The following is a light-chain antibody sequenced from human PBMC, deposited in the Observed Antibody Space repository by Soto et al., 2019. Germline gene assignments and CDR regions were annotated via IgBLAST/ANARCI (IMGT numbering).Light chain of an antibody. CDR1: QSISSW. CDR2: KAS. CDR3: QQYNSYSWT. Sequence: DIQMTQSPSTLSASVGDRVTITCRASQSISSWLAWYQQKPGKAPNLLFYKASSLQSGVPSRFSGSGCGTEFTLTISSLQPDDFATYYCQQYNSYSWTCGRGTKVEIK. J-gene: IGKJ1*01. V-gene: IGKV1-5*03.